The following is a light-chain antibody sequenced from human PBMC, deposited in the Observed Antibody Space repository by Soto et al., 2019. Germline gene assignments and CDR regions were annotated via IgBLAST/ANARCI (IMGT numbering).Light chain of an antibody. CDR2: EGS. CDR1: TTDVGSYYL. CDR3: CSYAGTGTNYV. J-gene: IGLJ6*01. Sequence: QSALTQPASVSGSPGQSITISCTGTTTDVGSYYLVSWYQHHPGKAPKLLIYEGSQRPSGVSNRFSGSKSGNTASLTISGLQTGDEADYYCCSYAGTGTNYVFGTGTQLTVL. V-gene: IGLV2-23*01.